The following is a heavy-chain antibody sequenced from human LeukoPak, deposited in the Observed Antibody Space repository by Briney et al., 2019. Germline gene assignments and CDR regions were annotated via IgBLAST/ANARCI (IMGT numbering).Heavy chain of an antibody. D-gene: IGHD3-10*01. CDR2: ISSSGSTI. J-gene: IGHJ4*02. V-gene: IGHV3-48*03. Sequence: GGSLRPSCAASGFTFSSYEMNWVRQAPGKGLEWVSYISSSGSTIYYADSVKGRFTISRDNAKNSLYLQMNSLRAEDTAVYYCARVGFGELSDWGQGTLVTVSS. CDR1: GFTFSSYE. CDR3: ARVGFGELSD.